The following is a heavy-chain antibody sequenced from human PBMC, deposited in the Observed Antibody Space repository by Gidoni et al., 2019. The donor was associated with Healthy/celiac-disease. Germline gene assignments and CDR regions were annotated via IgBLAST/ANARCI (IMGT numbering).Heavy chain of an antibody. J-gene: IGHJ4*02. CDR1: GRSISSGGYS. D-gene: IGHD3-3*01. Sequence: QLQLQESGSGLVKPSQTLSLTCAVSGRSISSGGYSWRWIRQPPGKGLEWIGYIYHSGSTYYNPSLKSRVTISVDRSKNQFSLKLSSVTAADTAVYYCARGEGPTYYDFWSGYPDKYYFDYWGQGTLVTVSS. CDR3: ARGEGPTYYDFWSGYPDKYYFDY. V-gene: IGHV4-30-2*01. CDR2: IYHSGST.